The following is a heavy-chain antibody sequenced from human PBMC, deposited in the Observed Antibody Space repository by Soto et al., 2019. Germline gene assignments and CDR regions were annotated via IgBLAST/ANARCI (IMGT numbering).Heavy chain of an antibody. D-gene: IGHD5-18*01. J-gene: IGHJ4*02. CDR2: ISYDGSNK. Sequence: PGGSLRLSCAASGFGFTFSSYAMHWVRQAPGKGLEWVAVISYDGSNKYYADSVKGRFTISRDNSKNTLYLQMNSLRAEDTALYYCAGASIQLWLQPLVYWGQGTLVTVYS. V-gene: IGHV3-30-3*01. CDR1: GFGFTFSSYA. CDR3: AGASIQLWLQPLVY.